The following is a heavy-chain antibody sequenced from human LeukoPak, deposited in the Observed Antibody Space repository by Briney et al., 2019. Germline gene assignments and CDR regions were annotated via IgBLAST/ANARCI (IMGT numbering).Heavy chain of an antibody. Sequence: GRSLRPSCAASAFTFADYAMHWVRQAPGKGLEWVGGISTNSGSTGYADSVKGRFTISRDNDKSSLYLQMNSLRAEAMALYYCARTYYYDSSGLDAFDVWGQGTMVTVSS. CDR3: ARTYYYDSSGLDAFDV. J-gene: IGHJ3*01. V-gene: IGHV3-9*03. CDR2: ISTNSGST. D-gene: IGHD3-22*01. CDR1: AFTFADYA.